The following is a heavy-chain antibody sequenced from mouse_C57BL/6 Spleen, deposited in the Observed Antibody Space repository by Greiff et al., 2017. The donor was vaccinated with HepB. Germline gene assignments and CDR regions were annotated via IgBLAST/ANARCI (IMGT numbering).Heavy chain of an antibody. V-gene: IGHV1-50*01. D-gene: IGHD2-4*01. J-gene: IGHJ2*01. CDR1: GYTFTSYW. CDR2: IDPSDSYT. Sequence: QVQLQQPGAELVKPGASVKLSCKASGYTFTSYWMQWVKQRPGQGLEWIGEIDPSDSYTNYNQKFKGKATLTVDTSSSTAYMQLSSLTSEDSAVYYCHYDYDSFDYWGEGTTLTVSS. CDR3: HYDYDSFDY.